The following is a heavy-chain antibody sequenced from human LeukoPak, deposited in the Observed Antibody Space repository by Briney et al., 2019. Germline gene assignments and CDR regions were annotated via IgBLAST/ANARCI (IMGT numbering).Heavy chain of an antibody. Sequence: GGSLSLSCTASGFTFSHYGTHWVRQAPGKGLEWVAVIQNDASTRNYVDSVKGRFTISRDNSENTVFLQMDCVRVEDAAVYYCARELSQIVWGGLDFGGQGTLVSVSS. D-gene: IGHD2-21*01. CDR1: GFTFSHYG. CDR3: ARELSQIVWGGLDF. J-gene: IGHJ4*02. V-gene: IGHV3-33*05. CDR2: IQNDASTR.